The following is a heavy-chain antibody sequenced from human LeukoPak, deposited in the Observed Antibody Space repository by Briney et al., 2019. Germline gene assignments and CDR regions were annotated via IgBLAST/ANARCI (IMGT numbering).Heavy chain of an antibody. V-gene: IGHV1-2*02. CDR1: GYIFTGYY. CDR3: ARDKGSGYDYYFDY. D-gene: IGHD5-12*01. Sequence: ASVKVSCKASGYIFTGYYIHWVRQAPGQGLEWMGWINPNSGGTNYAQKFQGRVTMTRDTSISTAYMELSRLRSDGTAVYFCARDKGSGYDYYFDYWGQGTLVTVSS. J-gene: IGHJ4*02. CDR2: INPNSGGT.